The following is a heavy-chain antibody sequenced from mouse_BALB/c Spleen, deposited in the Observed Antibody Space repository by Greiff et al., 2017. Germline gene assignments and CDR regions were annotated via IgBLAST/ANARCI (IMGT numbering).Heavy chain of an antibody. CDR1: GFTFSSYA. D-gene: IGHD2-14*01. CDR2: ISSGGST. CDR3: AREEEYDAFAD. Sequence: EVKLVESGGGLVKPGGSLKLSCAASGFTFSSYAMSWVRQTPEKRLEWVASISSGGSTYYPDSVKGRFTISRDNARNILYLQMSSLRSEDTAMYYCAREEEYDAFADWGQGTLVTVSA. J-gene: IGHJ3*01. V-gene: IGHV5-6-5*01.